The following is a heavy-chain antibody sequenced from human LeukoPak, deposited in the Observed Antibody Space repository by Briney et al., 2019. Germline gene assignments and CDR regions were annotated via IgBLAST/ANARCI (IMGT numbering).Heavy chain of an antibody. CDR2: ISYDGSDK. V-gene: IGHV3-30*18. CDR3: AKRDSSGSFYFDH. J-gene: IGHJ4*02. CDR1: GFTFSSYG. D-gene: IGHD3-22*01. Sequence: GRSLRLSCAASGFTFSSYGMHWVRQAPGKGLEWVAVISYDGSDKYYADSVKGRFTISRDNSNNTLYLQMNSLRAEDTAVYYCAKRDSSGSFYFDHWGQGTLVTVSS.